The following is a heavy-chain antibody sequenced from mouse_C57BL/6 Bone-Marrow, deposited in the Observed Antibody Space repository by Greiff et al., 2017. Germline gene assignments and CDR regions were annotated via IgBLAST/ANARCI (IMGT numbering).Heavy chain of an antibody. CDR3: ARLAPYGCDEAMDY. Sequence: VQLQESGAELARPGASVKLSCKASGYTFTSYGISWVKQRTGQGLEWIGEIYPRSGNTYYNEKFQGKATLTADKSSSTAYMELRSLTSEDSAVYFCARLAPYGCDEAMDYWGQGTSVTVSS. CDR2: IYPRSGNT. J-gene: IGHJ4*01. V-gene: IGHV1-81*01. CDR1: GYTFTSYG. D-gene: IGHD2-2*01.